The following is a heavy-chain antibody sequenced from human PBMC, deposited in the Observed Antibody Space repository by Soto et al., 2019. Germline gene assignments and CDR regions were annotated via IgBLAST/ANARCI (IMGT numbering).Heavy chain of an antibody. CDR2: IIPMFSTT. Sequence: QVQLVQSGAEVRKPGSSVRVSCRTSGGTFSNFAINWVRQAPGQGLEWMGAIIPMFSTTNYAQKFQGRVAIHAAESTTTAYLELSSLRYEDTATYFCARGTADCGTDCYNGLSWRFDALEMGGQGTVVTVSS. J-gene: IGHJ3*02. CDR3: ARGTADCGTDCYNGLSWRFDALEM. CDR1: GGTFSNFA. V-gene: IGHV1-69*01. D-gene: IGHD2-21*02.